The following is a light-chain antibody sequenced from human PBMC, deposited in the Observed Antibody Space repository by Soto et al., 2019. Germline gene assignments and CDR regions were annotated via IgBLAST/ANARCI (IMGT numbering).Light chain of an antibody. CDR2: DVS. J-gene: IGLJ2*01. V-gene: IGLV2-14*01. CDR1: SSDIGGYNY. Sequence: QSVLTQPASVSGSPGQSITISCTGTSSDIGGYNYVSWHQQHPGRAPKVMIYDVSYRPSGVSNRFSGSKSGNTASLTISGLPAEDEADYYCISYTSSSTRVVFGGGTKLTVL. CDR3: ISYTSSSTRVV.